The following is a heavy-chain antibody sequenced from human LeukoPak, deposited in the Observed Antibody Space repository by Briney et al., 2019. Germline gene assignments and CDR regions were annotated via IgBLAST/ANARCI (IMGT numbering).Heavy chain of an antibody. CDR2: ITGNNGNT. D-gene: IGHD1-26*01. J-gene: IGHJ4*02. V-gene: IGHV1-18*01. CDR1: GYTFSGYG. Sequence: GASVTVSCKTSGYTFSGYGISWVRQAPGQGLEWMGWITGNNGNTNYAPSLQGRVIMTKDTSTNTVYMELTSLRSDDTAVYYCARDQRNSGSYRFEYWGQGTLVTVSS. CDR3: ARDQRNSGSYRFEY.